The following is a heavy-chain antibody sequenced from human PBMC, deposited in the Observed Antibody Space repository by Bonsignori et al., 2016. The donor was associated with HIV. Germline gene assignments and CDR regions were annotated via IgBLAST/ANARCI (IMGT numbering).Heavy chain of an antibody. V-gene: IGHV4-38-2*01. CDR2: IFHIGTT. Sequence: WIRQPPGKGLEWIGSIFHIGTTYYNPSLKSRVTISVDTSKNQFSLKLSSVTAADTAVYYCARQLGFGELLPRKTYYFDFWGQGTLVTVSS. J-gene: IGHJ4*02. D-gene: IGHD3-10*01. CDR3: ARQLGFGELLPRKTYYFDF.